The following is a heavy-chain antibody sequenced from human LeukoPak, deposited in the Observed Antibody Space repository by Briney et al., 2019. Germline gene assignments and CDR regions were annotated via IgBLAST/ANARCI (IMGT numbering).Heavy chain of an antibody. Sequence: PSETLSLTCSVSGGSISSSNYYWSWIRQPAGKGLEWIGRIYISGSTNYNPSLKSRVTMSVDTSKNQFSLKLSSVTAADTAVYYCARDSYYYYGSGSYYGFDYWGQGILVTVSS. CDR3: ARDSYYYYGSGSYYGFDY. CDR2: IYISGST. D-gene: IGHD3-10*01. CDR1: GGSISSSNYY. V-gene: IGHV4-61*02. J-gene: IGHJ4*02.